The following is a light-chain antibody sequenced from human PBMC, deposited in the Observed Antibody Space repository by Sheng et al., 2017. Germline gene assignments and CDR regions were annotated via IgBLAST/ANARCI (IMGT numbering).Light chain of an antibody. CDR3: QQYNRYLYT. V-gene: IGKV1-5*03. CDR1: QNINRW. J-gene: IGKJ2*01. Sequence: DIQMTQSPSTLSASVGDRVTITCRASQNINRWLAWYQQKPGGAPKLLIHKASNLESGVPSRFSGSGSGTEFTLTISSLQPDDFATYYCQQYNRYLYTFGQGTKLEIK. CDR2: KAS.